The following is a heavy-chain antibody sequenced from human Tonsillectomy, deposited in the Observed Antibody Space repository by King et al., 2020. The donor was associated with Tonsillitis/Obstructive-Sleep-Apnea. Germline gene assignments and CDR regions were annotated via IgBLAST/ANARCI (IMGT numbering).Heavy chain of an antibody. Sequence: VQLVESGGGLVQPGRSLRLSCAASGFNFDDYAMHWVRQAPGKGLEWVAGINWNSGATGYADSLKGRFFISRDNAKNSLYLQMNSLRAEDTALYYCAKDLSPPEEGGTYYFDYWGRGTLVTVSS. J-gene: IGHJ4*02. D-gene: IGHD1-26*01. CDR3: AKDLSPPEEGGTYYFDY. CDR2: INWNSGAT. V-gene: IGHV3-9*01. CDR1: GFNFDDYA.